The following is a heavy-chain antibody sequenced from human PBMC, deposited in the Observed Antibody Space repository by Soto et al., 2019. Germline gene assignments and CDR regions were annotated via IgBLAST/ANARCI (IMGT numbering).Heavy chain of an antibody. D-gene: IGHD4-17*01. CDR1: GYTFTSYG. CDR2: ISAYYDHP. Sequence: QVQLVQSGGEVKKSGASVKVSCKASGYTFTSYGLSWVRQAPGQGLEWMGWISAYYDHPNYAQNLQDRVSITTDTSTNTAYLDLRSLRSDNTAVYSCARDRAFGDVGDACDILGQGTMVTVSS. CDR3: ARDRAFGDVGDACDI. J-gene: IGHJ3*02. V-gene: IGHV1-18*01.